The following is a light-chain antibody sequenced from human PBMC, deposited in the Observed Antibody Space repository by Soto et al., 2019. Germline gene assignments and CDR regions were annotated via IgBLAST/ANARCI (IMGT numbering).Light chain of an antibody. CDR1: QTISTW. V-gene: IGKV1-5*01. CDR2: DAS. Sequence: DIQVTQSPPTLSASVGDRVTITCRASQTISTWMAWYQQKPGKAPKLLVYDASTLKSGVASRFSGSGSGTEFTLTISSLQPEDFATYYCQQLNSYPPITFGKGTRL. J-gene: IGKJ5*01. CDR3: QQLNSYPPIT.